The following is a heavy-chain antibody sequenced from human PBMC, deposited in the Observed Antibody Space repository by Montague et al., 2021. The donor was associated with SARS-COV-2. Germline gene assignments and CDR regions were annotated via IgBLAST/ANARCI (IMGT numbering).Heavy chain of an antibody. CDR2: IYHSGST. D-gene: IGHD2-15*01. V-gene: IGHV4-4*02. Sequence: SETLSLTCTVSGASITSSNWWNWVRQPPGKGLGWIGQIYHSGSTNYNPSLKSRLTLSLDKSKNQFSLSLSSVTAADTAVYYCARQIQQVVLSPAKLTNWFDPWGLGTLVTVAS. CDR3: ARQIQQVVLSPAKLTNWFDP. CDR1: GASITSSNW. J-gene: IGHJ5*02.